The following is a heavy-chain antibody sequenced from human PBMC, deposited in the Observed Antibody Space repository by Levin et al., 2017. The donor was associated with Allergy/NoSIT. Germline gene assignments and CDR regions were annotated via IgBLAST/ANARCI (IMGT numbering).Heavy chain of an antibody. Sequence: GESLKISCEASGFTFSFTYYTMNWVRQAPGKGLEWVSSISRSSNIYYADSAKGRFTISRDNAKNSLYLQMNSLRDEDTAVYSCTRAQECRSTTCSGRGNYDYGMDVWGQGTTVTVSS. J-gene: IGHJ6*02. CDR2: ISRSSNI. CDR3: TRAQECRSTTCSGRGNYDYGMDV. V-gene: IGHV3-69-1*01. D-gene: IGHD2-2*01. CDR1: GFTFSFTYYT.